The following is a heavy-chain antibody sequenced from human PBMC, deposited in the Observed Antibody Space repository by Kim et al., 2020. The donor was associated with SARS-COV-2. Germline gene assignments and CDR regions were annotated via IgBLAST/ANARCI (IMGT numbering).Heavy chain of an antibody. D-gene: IGHD3-9*01. CDR3: AKGFTYYDILTGYWPRDAFDI. Sequence: RGSLRLSCAASGFTFSSYAMSWVRQAPGKGLEWVSAISGSGGSTYYADSVKGRFTISRDNSKNTLYLQMNSLRAEDTAVYYCAKGFTYYDILTGYWPRDAFDIWGQGTMVTVSS. CDR2: ISGSGGST. J-gene: IGHJ3*02. CDR1: GFTFSSYA. V-gene: IGHV3-23*01.